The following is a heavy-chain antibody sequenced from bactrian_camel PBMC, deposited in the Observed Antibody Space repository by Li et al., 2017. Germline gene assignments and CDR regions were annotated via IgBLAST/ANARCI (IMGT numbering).Heavy chain of an antibody. D-gene: IGHD5*01. J-gene: IGHJ4*01. Sequence: VQLVESGGGLVQPGGSLTLSCAASGFTTSIYAMTWVRQVPGKALEWVATSGIGRSYHADSVQGRLTISRDTAKNTLYLQMNNLQTDDTAVYYCTGDLELPSSWGFMWPPLRVAGTNNYWGQGTQVTVS. CDR3: TGDLELPSSWGFMWPPLRVAGTNNY. V-gene: IGHV3S31*01. CDR2: SGIGRS. CDR1: GFTTSIYA.